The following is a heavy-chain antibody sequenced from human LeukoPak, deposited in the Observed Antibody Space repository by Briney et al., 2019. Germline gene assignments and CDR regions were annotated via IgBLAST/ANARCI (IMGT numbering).Heavy chain of an antibody. CDR2: IYTTGST. V-gene: IGHV4-4*07. CDR3: ARDGDSRD. Sequence: SETLSLTCTVSGASISSYYWSWIRQPAGRGLEWIGRIYTTGSTNYNPSLKSRVTRSVDTSKNQFSLKLTSVTAADTAVYYCARDGDSRDWGQGTLVTVSS. J-gene: IGHJ4*02. CDR1: GASISSYY. D-gene: IGHD3-22*01.